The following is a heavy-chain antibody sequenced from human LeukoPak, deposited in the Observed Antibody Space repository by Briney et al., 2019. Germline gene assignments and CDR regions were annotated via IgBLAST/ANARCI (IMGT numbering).Heavy chain of an antibody. CDR2: ISWNSGSI. J-gene: IGHJ4*02. CDR1: GFTLDDYA. V-gene: IGHV3-9*01. D-gene: IGHD6-19*01. Sequence: GGSLRLSCAASGFTLDDYAMHWVRQAPGKGLEWVSGISWNSGSIGYADSVKGRFTISRDNAKNSLYLQMSSLRAEDTALYYCAKGGSSGWYSPFDYWGQGTLVTVSS. CDR3: AKGGSSGWYSPFDY.